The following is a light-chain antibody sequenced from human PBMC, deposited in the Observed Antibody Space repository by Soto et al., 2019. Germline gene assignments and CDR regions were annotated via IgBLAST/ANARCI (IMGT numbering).Light chain of an antibody. J-gene: IGLJ1*01. CDR1: SSDIGGYYY. Sequence: QSVLTQPASVSGSPGQSITISCTGTSSDIGGYYYVSWYQHHPGKAPKLLIYQVTNRPSRVSNRFSGSKSVNTASLTISGLQADDEADYYCTSYSSSDIFYVFGTGTKVTVL. CDR3: TSYSSSDIFYV. V-gene: IGLV2-14*01. CDR2: QVT.